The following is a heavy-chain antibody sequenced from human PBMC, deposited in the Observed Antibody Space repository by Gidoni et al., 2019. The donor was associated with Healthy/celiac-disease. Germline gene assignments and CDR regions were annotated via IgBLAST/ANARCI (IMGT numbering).Heavy chain of an antibody. CDR2: IWYDGSNK. Sequence: QVQLVESGGGVVPPGRSMGLSCAASGITFSSYGMHWVRKAPGKGLEWVAVIWYDGSNKYYADSVKGRFTISRDNSKNTLYLQMNSLRAEDTAVYYCARDRAYYYASSAGGAVDYWGQGTLVTVSS. CDR1: GITFSSYG. CDR3: ARDRAYYYASSAGGAVDY. J-gene: IGHJ4*02. D-gene: IGHD3-22*01. V-gene: IGHV3-33*01.